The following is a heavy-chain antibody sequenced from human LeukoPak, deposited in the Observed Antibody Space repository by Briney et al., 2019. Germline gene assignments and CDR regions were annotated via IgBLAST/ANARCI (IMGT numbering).Heavy chain of an antibody. CDR3: ARRAWIQLWSGSYYFDY. CDR1: GYSISTGYY. CDR2: IYHSGST. Sequence: PSETLSLTCAVSGYSISTGYYWGWIRQPPGKGLEWIGSIYHSGSTYYNPSLKSRVTISVDTSKNQFSLKLSSVTAADTAVYYCARRAWIQLWSGSYYFDYWGQGTLVTVSS. V-gene: IGHV4-38-2*01. J-gene: IGHJ4*02. D-gene: IGHD5-18*01.